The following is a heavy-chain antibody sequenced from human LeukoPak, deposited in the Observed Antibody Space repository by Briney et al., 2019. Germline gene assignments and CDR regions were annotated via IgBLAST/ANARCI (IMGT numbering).Heavy chain of an antibody. CDR3: AKDRGSSGSFDY. J-gene: IGHJ4*02. CDR2: IKSITDGGTI. V-gene: IGHV3-15*01. Sequence: PGGSLRLSCAASGFTFSNAWMSWVRQAPGKGLEWVARIKSITDGGTIDYAAPVKGRFTISRDDSKNTLYLQMNSLRAEDTAVYYCAKDRGSSGSFDYWGQGTLVTVSS. CDR1: GFTFSNAW. D-gene: IGHD3-22*01.